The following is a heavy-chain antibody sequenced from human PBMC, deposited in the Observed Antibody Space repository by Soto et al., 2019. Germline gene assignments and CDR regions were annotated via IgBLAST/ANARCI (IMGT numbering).Heavy chain of an antibody. J-gene: IGHJ5*02. CDR2: IYQSGVT. CDR3: AGMPYTSGLRFDP. D-gene: IGHD6-19*01. CDR1: GDSYSISTYS. Sequence: SETLSLTCNLSGDSYSISTYSWSWIRQPPGKARQWIGFIYQSGVTSYNPSLASRVSISLDRSNNQCSLKLKSVTAADTAVYFCAGMPYTSGLRFDPWGQGTLVTVSS. V-gene: IGHV4-30-2*01.